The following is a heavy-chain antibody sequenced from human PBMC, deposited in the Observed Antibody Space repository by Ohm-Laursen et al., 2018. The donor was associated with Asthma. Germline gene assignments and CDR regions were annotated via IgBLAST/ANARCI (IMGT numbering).Heavy chain of an antibody. Sequence: GSLRLSCAAPGFTFDDYTMHWVRQAPGWGLQWVGRIKSKTDGGTIDYAAPVKGRFTISRDDSKNTLYLQMNSLKTEDTAVYYCITTLYGFAATPESWGQGTLVTVSS. V-gene: IGHV3-15*01. D-gene: IGHD6-25*01. CDR3: ITTLYGFAATPES. CDR2: IKSKTDGGTI. CDR1: GFTFDDYT. J-gene: IGHJ4*02.